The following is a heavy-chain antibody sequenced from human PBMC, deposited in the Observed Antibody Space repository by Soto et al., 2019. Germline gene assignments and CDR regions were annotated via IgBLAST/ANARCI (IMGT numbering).Heavy chain of an antibody. J-gene: IGHJ4*02. CDR2: ITGSGDYT. Sequence: EVQLLESGGGLVQPGGSLRLSCAASGFTFSNYAMSWVRQAPGKGLEWVSSITGSGDYTYYADSVKGRFTISRDNSKNTLYLQMNSLRAEDTAVYYCAKARYYDSTGYLHYFDYWGQGTLVTVSS. CDR1: GFTFSNYA. D-gene: IGHD3-22*01. CDR3: AKARYYDSTGYLHYFDY. V-gene: IGHV3-23*01.